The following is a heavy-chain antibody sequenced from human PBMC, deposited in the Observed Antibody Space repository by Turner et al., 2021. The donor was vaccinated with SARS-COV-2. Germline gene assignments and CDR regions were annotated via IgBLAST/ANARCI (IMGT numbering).Heavy chain of an antibody. Sequence: DVPLLESGGGLVQPGGSLRLSCAASGLTFSTYAMGWVRQAPGKGLEWVSAISGGGGSTYYADSVKGRFTISRDNSKNTLYLQMNSLRAEDTAVYHCAKRSSSSSSYYYGMDVWGQGTTVTVSS. J-gene: IGHJ6*02. D-gene: IGHD6-6*01. CDR3: AKRSSSSSSYYYGMDV. CDR1: GLTFSTYA. V-gene: IGHV3-23*01. CDR2: ISGGGGST.